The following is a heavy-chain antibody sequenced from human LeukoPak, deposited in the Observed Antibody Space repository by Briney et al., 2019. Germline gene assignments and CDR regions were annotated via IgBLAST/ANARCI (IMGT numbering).Heavy chain of an antibody. CDR1: GGSISSSSYY. J-gene: IGHJ4*02. CDR3: ARRDSTRFDY. D-gene: IGHD2-2*01. Sequence: SETLSLTCTVSGGSISSSSYYWGWLRQPPGKGLEWIGSIYYSGSTYYNPSLKSRVTISVDTSKNQFSLKLSSVTAADTAVYYCARRDSTRFDYWGQGTLVTVSS. V-gene: IGHV4-39*01. CDR2: IYYSGST.